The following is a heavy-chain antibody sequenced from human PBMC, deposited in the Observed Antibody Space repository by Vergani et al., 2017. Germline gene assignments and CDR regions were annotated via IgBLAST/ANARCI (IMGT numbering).Heavy chain of an antibody. D-gene: IGHD6-6*01. V-gene: IGHV3-23*01. CDR1: GFTFSSYG. CDR3: ARAMAARPRYYYYYMDV. CDR2: ISGSGGTT. Sequence: EVQLLESGGGLVQPGGSLRLSCAASGFTFSSYGMSWVRQAPGKGLEWVSAISGSGGTTYYADSVKGRFTISRDNSKNSLYLQMNSLRAEDTALYHCARAMAARPRYYYYYMDVWGKGTTVTVSS. J-gene: IGHJ6*03.